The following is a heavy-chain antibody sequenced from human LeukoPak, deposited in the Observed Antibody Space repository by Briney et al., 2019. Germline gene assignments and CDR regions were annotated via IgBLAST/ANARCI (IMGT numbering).Heavy chain of an antibody. J-gene: IGHJ4*02. V-gene: IGHV3-30*04. Sequence: LPGGSLRLSCAASGFTFSSYAMHWVRQAPGKGLEWVAVISYDGSNKYYADSVKGRFTISRDNSKNTLYLQMNSLRAEDTAVYYCARDSVAEGYFDYWGQGTLVTVSS. CDR3: ARDSVAEGYFDY. CDR2: ISYDGSNK. CDR1: GFTFSSYA. D-gene: IGHD6-19*01.